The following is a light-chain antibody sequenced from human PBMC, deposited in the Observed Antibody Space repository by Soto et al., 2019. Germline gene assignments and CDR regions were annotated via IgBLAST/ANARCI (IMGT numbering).Light chain of an antibody. CDR1: QSIGSR. CDR2: DAS. CDR3: QQCDTYVAT. J-gene: IGKJ2*01. Sequence: DIQMTQSPSTLSASVGDRVTITCRASQSIGSRLAWYQQKPGKAPKVLIYDASTLESGVPSRFSGSGSGTDFTLTISSLQPDDFATDYCQQCDTYVATFGQGTKLEIK. V-gene: IGKV1-5*01.